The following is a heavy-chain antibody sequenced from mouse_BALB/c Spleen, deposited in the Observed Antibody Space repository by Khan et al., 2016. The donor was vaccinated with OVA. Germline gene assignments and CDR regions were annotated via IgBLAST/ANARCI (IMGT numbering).Heavy chain of an antibody. V-gene: IGHV5-6*01. J-gene: IGHJ3*01. CDR3: ARRGYDEAWFAY. CDR2: ISSAGSYT. Sequence: EVELVESGGDLVKPGGSLKLSCAASGFTFSNYDMSWVRQTPDKRLGWVATISSAGSYTYYPDSVKGRFTISRDNAKNTLYLHLSSLKSEDTAMYYCARRGYDEAWFAYWGHGTLVTVSA. CDR1: GFTFSNYD. D-gene: IGHD2-2*01.